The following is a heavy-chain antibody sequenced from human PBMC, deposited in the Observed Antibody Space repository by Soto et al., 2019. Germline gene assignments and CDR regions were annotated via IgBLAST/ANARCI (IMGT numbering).Heavy chain of an antibody. CDR3: ARGIFDSSSWYEADY. CDR1: GFTFSSYG. D-gene: IGHD6-13*01. J-gene: IGHJ4*02. CDR2: IWYDGSNK. V-gene: IGHV3-33*01. Sequence: GGSLRLSCAASGFTFSSYGMHWVRQAPGKGLEWVAVIWYDGSNKYYADSVKGRFTISRDNSKNTLYLQMNSLRAEDTAVYYCARGIFDSSSWYEADYWGQGTLVTVSS.